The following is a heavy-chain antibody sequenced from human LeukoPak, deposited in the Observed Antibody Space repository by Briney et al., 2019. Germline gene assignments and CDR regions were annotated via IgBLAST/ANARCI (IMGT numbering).Heavy chain of an antibody. J-gene: IGHJ4*02. Sequence: PSETLSLTCTVSGGSISSSSYYWGWIRQPRGKGLEWIGSIYYSGSTYYNPSLKSRVTISGYMSKDQFSLKLSSVTAADTAVYYCARQDIVVVPAAINYWGQGTLVTVSS. CDR2: IYYSGST. CDR3: ARQDIVVVPAAINY. CDR1: GGSISSSSYY. V-gene: IGHV4-39*01. D-gene: IGHD2-2*02.